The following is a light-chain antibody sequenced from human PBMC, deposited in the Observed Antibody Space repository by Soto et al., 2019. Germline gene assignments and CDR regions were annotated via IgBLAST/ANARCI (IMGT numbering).Light chain of an antibody. CDR2: AAS. CDR3: QQYNASPLT. Sequence: EIVLTQSPGTLSLSPGERATPSCRASQSLNTNSLAWYQQKPGQTPRLLIYAASTRDTDIPDRFIGSGSGTDFALTITRLEPEDFALYYCQQYNASPLTFGPGTKVDIK. V-gene: IGKV3-20*01. J-gene: IGKJ3*01. CDR1: QSLNTNS.